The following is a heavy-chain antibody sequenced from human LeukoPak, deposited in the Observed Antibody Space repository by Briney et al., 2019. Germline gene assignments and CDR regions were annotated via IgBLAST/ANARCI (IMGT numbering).Heavy chain of an antibody. D-gene: IGHD3-3*01. CDR2: ISYDGSNK. J-gene: IGHJ4*02. CDR1: GFTFSSYA. Sequence: PSGGSLRLSCAASGFTFSSYAMHWVRQAPGKGLEWVAVISYDGSNKYYADSVKGRFTISRDNSKNTLYLQMNSLRAEDTAVYYCAKEFTIFGGPGYFDYWGQGALVTVSS. V-gene: IGHV3-30-3*02. CDR3: AKEFTIFGGPGYFDY.